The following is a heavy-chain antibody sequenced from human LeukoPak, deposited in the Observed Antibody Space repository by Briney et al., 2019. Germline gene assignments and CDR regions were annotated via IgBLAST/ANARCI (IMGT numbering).Heavy chain of an antibody. J-gene: IGHJ6*02. CDR1: GGSFGGYY. D-gene: IGHD6-19*01. CDR2: INHSGST. V-gene: IGHV4-34*01. CDR3: ARVNSSGWFGYYYYGMDV. Sequence: PSETLSLTCAVYGGSFGGYYWSWIRQPPGKGLEWIGEINHSGSTNYNPSLKSRVTISVDTSKNQFSLKLSSVTAADTAVYYCARVNSSGWFGYYYYGMDVWGQGTTVTVSS.